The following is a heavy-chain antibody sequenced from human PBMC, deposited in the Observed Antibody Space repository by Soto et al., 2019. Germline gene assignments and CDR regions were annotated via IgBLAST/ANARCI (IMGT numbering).Heavy chain of an antibody. J-gene: IGHJ4*02. Sequence: ASVKVSCKAAGYTFTNQYIHCGRQAPGQGLEWMGIINPTGGGSTYAHKFQGRISMTGDTSTSTVYMDLSSLRSEDTAVYYCAREGSYYFDNRLNYWGQVTLFTVNS. CDR2: INPTGGGS. CDR3: AREGSYYFDNRLNY. D-gene: IGHD3-22*01. CDR1: GYTFTNQY. V-gene: IGHV1-46*01.